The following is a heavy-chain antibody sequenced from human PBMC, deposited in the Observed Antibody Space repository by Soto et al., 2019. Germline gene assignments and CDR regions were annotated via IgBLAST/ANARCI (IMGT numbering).Heavy chain of an antibody. Sequence: EVQLVESGGGLIQPGGSLRLSCAVSGFTVSNNYMSWVRQAPGKGLEGVSVIYSGGYTAYGDSVKGRFTISRDNSKNQLYFQINTRGADDRAVYFWGTQRGGGGYWGQGTLVTVSS. J-gene: IGHJ4*02. V-gene: IGHV3-53*01. D-gene: IGHD6-25*01. CDR2: IYSGGYT. CDR1: GFTVSNNY. CDR3: GTQRGGGGY.